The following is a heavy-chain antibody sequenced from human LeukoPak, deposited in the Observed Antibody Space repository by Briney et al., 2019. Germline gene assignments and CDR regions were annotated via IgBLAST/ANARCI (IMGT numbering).Heavy chain of an antibody. J-gene: IGHJ4*02. D-gene: IGHD2/OR15-2a*01. V-gene: IGHV3-72*01. CDR2: SRNKANSYTI. CDR3: AKNYYHSTTYYSDY. CDR1: GFTFSDYY. Sequence: GALRLSCAASGFTFSDYYMDWVRQAPGKGLEWVGRSRNKANSYTIEYAASVKDRFTISRDDSKNSLYLQMNSLKTEDTAVYYCAKNYYHSTTYYSDYWGQGTLVTVSS.